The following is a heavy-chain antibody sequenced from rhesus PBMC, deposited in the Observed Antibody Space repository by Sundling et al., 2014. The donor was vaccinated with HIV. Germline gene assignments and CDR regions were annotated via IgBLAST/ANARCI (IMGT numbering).Heavy chain of an antibody. CDR3: ARVGDFLSTIYCRGPIDY. CDR2: ISGSGGNT. CDR1: GGSFSSNY. Sequence: QVQLQESGPGLVRPSETLSLTCAVSGGSFSSNYWNWIRQPPGKGLEWIGRISGSGGNTDYNPSLKSRVTISTDTSKNQFSLKLSSVTAADTAVYYCARVGDFLSTIYCRGPIDYWGQGVLVTVSS. J-gene: IGHJ4*01. D-gene: IGHD2-27*01. V-gene: IGHV4-173*01.